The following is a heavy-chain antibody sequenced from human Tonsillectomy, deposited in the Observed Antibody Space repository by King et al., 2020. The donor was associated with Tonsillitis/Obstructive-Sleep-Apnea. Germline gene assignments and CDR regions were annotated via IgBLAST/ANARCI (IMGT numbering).Heavy chain of an antibody. J-gene: IGHJ3*02. CDR1: GFTFSGYS. Sequence: VQLVESGGGLVKPGGSLRLSCAASGFTFSGYSMNWVRQAPGKGLEWVSSISNTGRYIYYADSVKGRFTVSRDNAKDSLYLQMTSLRAEDTAVYYCARDGEHYGSGIFGDAFATGGKGTMVTASS. V-gene: IGHV3-21*01. D-gene: IGHD3-10*01. CDR2: ISNTGRYI. CDR3: ARDGEHYGSGIFGDAFAT.